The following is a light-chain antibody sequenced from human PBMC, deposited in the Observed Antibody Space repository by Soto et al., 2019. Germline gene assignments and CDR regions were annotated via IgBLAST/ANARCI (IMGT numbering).Light chain of an antibody. CDR1: QDINNW. Sequence: DIQMTQSPSSVSASVGDRVTITCRASQDINNWLAWYQQKPGKAPKLLIYAASTLQSGVPSRFNGSGSGTDFTLTISSLQPEDFTTYYCQQANSFPHTFGQGTKVEIK. CDR3: QQANSFPHT. CDR2: AAS. J-gene: IGKJ2*01. V-gene: IGKV1-12*01.